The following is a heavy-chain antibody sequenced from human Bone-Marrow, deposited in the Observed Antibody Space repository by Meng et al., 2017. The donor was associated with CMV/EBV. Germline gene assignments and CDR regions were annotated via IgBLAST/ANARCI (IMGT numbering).Heavy chain of an antibody. CDR3: ARSVLKYCSSTSCYTDDAFDI. V-gene: IGHV1-69*05. Sequence: SVKVSCKASGGTFSSYTISWVRQAPGQGLEWMGRIIPIFGTANYAQKFQGRVTITTDESTSTAYMELSSLRSEDTAVYYCARSVLKYCSSTSCYTDDAFDIWGQGTMVTVSS. J-gene: IGHJ3*02. D-gene: IGHD2-2*02. CDR2: IIPIFGTA. CDR1: GGTFSSYT.